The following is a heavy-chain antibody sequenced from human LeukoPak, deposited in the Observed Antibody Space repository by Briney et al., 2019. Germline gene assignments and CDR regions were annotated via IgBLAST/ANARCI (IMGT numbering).Heavy chain of an antibody. CDR3: ATYYDFWSGYSNYGMDV. CDR1: GFTFSSYS. CDR2: ISSSSSYI. J-gene: IGHJ6*02. V-gene: IGHV3-21*01. D-gene: IGHD3-3*01. Sequence: GGSLRLSCAASGFTFSSYSMNWVRQAPGKGLEWVSSISSSSSYIYYADSVKGRFTISRDNAKNSLYLQMNSLRAEDTAVYYCATYYDFWSGYSNYGMDVWGQGTTVTVYS.